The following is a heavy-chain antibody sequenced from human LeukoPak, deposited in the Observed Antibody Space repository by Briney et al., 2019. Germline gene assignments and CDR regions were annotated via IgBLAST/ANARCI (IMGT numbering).Heavy chain of an antibody. V-gene: IGHV3-30*03. J-gene: IGHJ4*02. CDR3: ASLTYYYDTFDY. D-gene: IGHD3-22*01. CDR2: ISYDGSNK. Sequence: PGRSLRLSCAASGFTFSSYGMHWVRQAPGKGLEWVAVISYDGSNKYYADSVKGRFTISRDNSKNTLYLQMNSLRAEDTAVYYCASLTYYYDTFDYWGQGTLVTVSS. CDR1: GFTFSSYG.